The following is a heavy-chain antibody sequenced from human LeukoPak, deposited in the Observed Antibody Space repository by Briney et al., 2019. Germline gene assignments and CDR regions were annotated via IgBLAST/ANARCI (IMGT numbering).Heavy chain of an antibody. J-gene: IGHJ4*02. D-gene: IGHD6-6*01. V-gene: IGHV4-4*02. CDR1: GGSISSSNW. CDR2: IYHSGST. Sequence: SGTLSLTCAVSGGSISSSNWWSWVRQPPGKGLEWIGEIYHSGSTNYNPSLKSRVTISVDTSKNQFSLKLSSVTAADTAVYYCARVLRAARLYYFDYWGQGTLVTVSS. CDR3: ARVLRAARLYYFDY.